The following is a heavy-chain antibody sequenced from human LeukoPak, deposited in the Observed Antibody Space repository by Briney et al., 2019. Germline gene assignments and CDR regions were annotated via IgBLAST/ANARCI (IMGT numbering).Heavy chain of an antibody. D-gene: IGHD1-26*01. Sequence: GGSLRLSCAASGFTFSSYSMKWVRQAPGKGLEWVSSISSSSSYIYYVDSVKGRFTISRDNAKNSLYLQMNSLRAEDTAVYYCARAAIVGGAFDIWGQGTMVTVSS. J-gene: IGHJ3*02. CDR2: ISSSSSYI. CDR1: GFTFSSYS. CDR3: ARAAIVGGAFDI. V-gene: IGHV3-21*01.